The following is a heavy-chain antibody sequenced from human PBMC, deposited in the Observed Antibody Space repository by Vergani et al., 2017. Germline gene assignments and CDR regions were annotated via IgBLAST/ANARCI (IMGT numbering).Heavy chain of an antibody. Sequence: QVQLVESGGGVVQPGRSLRLSCAASGFTFSSYAMHWVRQAPGKGLEWVAVIWYDGSDKYYADSVKGRITISRDNSKNTLYVQMNSLRAEDTAVYYCAREKEWLRLGGGMDGWGKGTTVTVSS. CDR2: IWYDGSDK. CDR1: GFTFSSYA. J-gene: IGHJ6*04. V-gene: IGHV3-33*01. CDR3: AREKEWLRLGGGMDG. D-gene: IGHD5-12*01.